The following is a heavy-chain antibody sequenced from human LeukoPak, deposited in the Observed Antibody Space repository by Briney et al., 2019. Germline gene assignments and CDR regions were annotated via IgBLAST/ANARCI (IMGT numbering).Heavy chain of an antibody. J-gene: IGHJ4*02. CDR3: ARDSGSY. V-gene: IGHV3-66*01. Sequence: PGGSLRLSCAASGFDVSINYMNWIRQSPEKGLEWVSIIHNDGSTYYADSVKGRFTVSRDNSKNTVSLQMDSLRAEDTAVYYCARDSGSYWGQGTLVTVSS. CDR1: GFDVSINY. CDR2: IHNDGST. D-gene: IGHD1-26*01.